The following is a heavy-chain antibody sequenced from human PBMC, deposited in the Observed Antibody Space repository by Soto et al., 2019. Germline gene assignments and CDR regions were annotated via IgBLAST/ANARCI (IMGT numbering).Heavy chain of an antibody. CDR1: GYTFTSYG. Sequence: QVQLVQSGAEVKKPGASVKVSCKASGYTFTSYGISWVRQAPGQGLEWMGWSSAYNGNTNYAQKLQGRVTMTTDTSTSTAYMELRSLRSDDTAVYYCARVDSSSSTLRYYYYGMDVWGQGTTVTVSS. V-gene: IGHV1-18*04. D-gene: IGHD6-6*01. CDR2: SSAYNGNT. CDR3: ARVDSSSSTLRYYYYGMDV. J-gene: IGHJ6*02.